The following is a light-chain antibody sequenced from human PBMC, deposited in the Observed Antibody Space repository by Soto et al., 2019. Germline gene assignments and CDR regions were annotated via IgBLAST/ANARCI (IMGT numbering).Light chain of an antibody. J-gene: IGKJ1*01. CDR2: GVS. CDR1: QNVRTN. V-gene: IGKV3-15*01. CDR3: QQYNNWPPWT. Sequence: EVVMTQSPATLSVSPGERATLSCRASQNVRTNFARYQQKPGQAPRLLIYGVSTRAAGVPARFSGSGSGTEFTLTISSLQSEDFAVYYCQQYNNWPPWTFGQGTKVDIK.